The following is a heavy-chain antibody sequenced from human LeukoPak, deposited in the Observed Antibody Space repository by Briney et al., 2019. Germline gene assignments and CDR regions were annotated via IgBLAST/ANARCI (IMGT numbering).Heavy chain of an antibody. J-gene: IGHJ4*02. V-gene: IGHV1-69*02. CDR3: ARGRAQAYYFDY. Sequence: SVKVSCKASGGTFSSYTISWVRQAPGQGLERMGRIIPILGIANYAQKFQGRVTITADESKSTAYMELSSLRSEDTAVYYCARGRAQAYYFDYWGQGTLVTVSS. CDR1: GGTFSSYT. CDR2: IIPILGIA.